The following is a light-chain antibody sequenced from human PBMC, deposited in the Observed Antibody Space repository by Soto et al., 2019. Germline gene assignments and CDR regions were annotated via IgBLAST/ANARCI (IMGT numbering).Light chain of an antibody. CDR1: QNINGH. CDR3: QQHDNGPPYT. Sequence: EIVMTQSPATLSLSPGERATLSCRASQNINGHLAWYQQRPGQAPRLLIFTASSRATGIPARFSGDGSGTEFTLTISSLHSEDFATYYCQQHDNGPPYTFGQGTNLEIK. V-gene: IGKV3-15*01. J-gene: IGKJ2*01. CDR2: TAS.